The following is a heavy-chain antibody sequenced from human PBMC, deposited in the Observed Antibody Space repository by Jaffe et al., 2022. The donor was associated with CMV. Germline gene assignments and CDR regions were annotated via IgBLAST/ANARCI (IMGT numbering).Heavy chain of an antibody. Sequence: EVQLVESGGGLVQPGGSLRLSCAASGFTFSSYAMHWVRQAPGKGLEYVSAISSNGGSTYYANSVKGRFTISRDNSKNTLYLQMGSLRAEDMAVYYCARDSSSFAARPPYYYYYMDVWGKGTTVTVSS. CDR2: ISSNGGST. CDR1: GFTFSSYA. CDR3: ARDSSSFAARPPYYYYYMDV. V-gene: IGHV3-64*01. J-gene: IGHJ6*03. D-gene: IGHD6-6*01.